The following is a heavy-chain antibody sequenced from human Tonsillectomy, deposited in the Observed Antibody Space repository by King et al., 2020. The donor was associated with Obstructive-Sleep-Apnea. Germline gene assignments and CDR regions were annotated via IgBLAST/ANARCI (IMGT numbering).Heavy chain of an antibody. CDR1: GFTFSSYA. V-gene: IGHV3-30-3*01. CDR3: ARDIRSSSWYQVFYYYYGMDV. J-gene: IGHJ6*02. CDR2: ISYDGSNK. D-gene: IGHD6-13*01. Sequence: VQLVESGGGVVQPGRSLRLSCAASGFTFSSYAMHWVRQAPGKGLEWVAVISYDGSNKYYADSVKGRFPISRDNSKNTLYLQMNSLRAEDTAVYYCARDIRSSSWYQVFYYYYGMDVWGQGTTVTVSS.